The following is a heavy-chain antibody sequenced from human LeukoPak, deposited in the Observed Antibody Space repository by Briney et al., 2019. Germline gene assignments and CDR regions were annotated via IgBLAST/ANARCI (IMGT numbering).Heavy chain of an antibody. Sequence: PSETLPLTCTVSGGSISSSSYYWGWIRQPPGKGLEWIGSIYYSGSTYYNPSLKSRVTISVDTSKNQFSLKLSSVTAADTAVYYCASSGYYFRYFDYWGQGTLVTVSS. CDR1: GGSISSSSYY. D-gene: IGHD3-22*01. J-gene: IGHJ4*02. V-gene: IGHV4-39*01. CDR2: IYYSGST. CDR3: ASSGYYFRYFDY.